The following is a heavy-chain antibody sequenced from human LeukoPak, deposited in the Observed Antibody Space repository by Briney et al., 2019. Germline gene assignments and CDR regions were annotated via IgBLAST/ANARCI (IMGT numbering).Heavy chain of an antibody. CDR1: GGSISGYS. Sequence: SESLSLTCTVSGGSISGYSWSWIRQPAGKGLEWIGHIFASGSTNYNPSLRSRLTMSVDTSKNQFSLKLTSVTAADTAVYYCARGSREMATIFDYWGQGTLVTVSS. CDR2: IFASGST. D-gene: IGHD5-24*01. V-gene: IGHV4-4*07. CDR3: ARGSREMATIFDY. J-gene: IGHJ4*02.